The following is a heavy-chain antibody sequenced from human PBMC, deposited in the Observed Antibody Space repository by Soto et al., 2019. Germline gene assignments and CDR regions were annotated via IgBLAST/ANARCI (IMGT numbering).Heavy chain of an antibody. D-gene: IGHD3-22*01. CDR2: ISSSSSFI. J-gene: IGHJ5*02. V-gene: IGHV3-11*05. CDR1: GFTFSDYY. Sequence: QVHLVESGGGLVKPGGSLRLSCAASGFTFSDYYMSWIRQAPGKGLEWVSYISSSSSFINYADSVKGRFTISRDNAKNSRYLQMNSLRAEDTAVYYCAREDTYYYDSSGYYYLWGQGTLVTVSS. CDR3: AREDTYYYDSSGYYYL.